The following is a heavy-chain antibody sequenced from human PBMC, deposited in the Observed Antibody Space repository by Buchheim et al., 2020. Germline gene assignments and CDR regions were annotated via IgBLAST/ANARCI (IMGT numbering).Heavy chain of an antibody. J-gene: IGHJ1*01. CDR1: GFTFSSYG. Sequence: QVQLVESGGGVVQPGRSLRLSCAASGFTFSSYGMHWVRQAPGKGLEWVAVISSDGSNKYYADSVKGRFIISRDNSKNTLYLQMNSLRVEDTALYYCAKGPWGGAEYFQHWGQGTL. CDR3: AKGPWGGAEYFQH. V-gene: IGHV3-30*18. D-gene: IGHD3-16*01. CDR2: ISSDGSNK.